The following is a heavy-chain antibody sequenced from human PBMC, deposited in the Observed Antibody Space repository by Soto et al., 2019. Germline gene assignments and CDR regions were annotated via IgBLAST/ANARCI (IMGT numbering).Heavy chain of an antibody. CDR1: GFTFSSFA. Sequence: GGSLRLSCAVSGFTFSSFAMSWVRQAPGKGLEWVSVISSSGGTTYYADSVKGRFTISRDNSKNTLYLQMNSLRAEDTAVYYCARDYSYACDYWGQGTLVTSPQ. V-gene: IGHV3-23*01. CDR2: ISSSGGTT. D-gene: IGHD3-16*01. J-gene: IGHJ4*02. CDR3: ARDYSYACDY.